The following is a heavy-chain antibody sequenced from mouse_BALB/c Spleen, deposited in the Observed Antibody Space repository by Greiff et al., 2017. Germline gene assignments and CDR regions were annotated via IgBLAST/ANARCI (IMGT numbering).Heavy chain of an antibody. J-gene: IGHJ3*01. CDR1: GFAFSSYD. D-gene: IGHD1-1*01. CDR3: ARQWDYSWFAY. V-gene: IGHV5-12-1*01. CDR2: ISSGGGST. Sequence: DVQLVESGGGLVKPGGSLKLSCAASGFAFSSYDMSWVRQTPEKRLEWVAYISSGGGSTYYPDTVKGRFTISRDNAKNTLYLQMSSLKSEDTAMYYCARQWDYSWFAYWGQGTLVTVSA.